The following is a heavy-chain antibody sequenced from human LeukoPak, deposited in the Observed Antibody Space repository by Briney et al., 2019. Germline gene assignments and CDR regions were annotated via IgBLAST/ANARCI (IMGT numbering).Heavy chain of an antibody. J-gene: IGHJ6*04. CDR1: GYTFTGYY. CDR3: AREGCSSTSCFLDV. CDR2: INPNSGDT. D-gene: IGHD2-2*01. V-gene: IGHV1-2*02. Sequence: GASVKVSCEASGYTFTGYYIHWVRQAPGQGLEWMGWINPNSGDTNYAQNFQGRVTMTRDTSISTAYMELSRLRSDDTAVYYCAREGCSSTSCFLDVWGKGTTVTISS.